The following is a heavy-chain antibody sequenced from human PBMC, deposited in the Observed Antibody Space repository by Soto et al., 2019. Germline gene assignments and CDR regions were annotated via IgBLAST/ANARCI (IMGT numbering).Heavy chain of an antibody. CDR3: AREPSIMVYATPYYYYYGMDV. CDR2: IWYDGSNK. D-gene: IGHD2-8*01. CDR1: GFTFSSYG. Sequence: QVQLVESGGGVVQPGRSLRLSCAASGFTFSSYGMHWVRQAPGKGLEWVAVIWYDGSNKYYADSVKGRFTISRDNYKNTLYLQMYSLRAEDTAVYYCAREPSIMVYATPYYYYYGMDVWGQGTTVTVSS. J-gene: IGHJ6*02. V-gene: IGHV3-33*01.